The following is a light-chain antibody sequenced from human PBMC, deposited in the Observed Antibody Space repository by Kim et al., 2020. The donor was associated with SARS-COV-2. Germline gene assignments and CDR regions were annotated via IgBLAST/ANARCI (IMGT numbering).Light chain of an antibody. J-gene: IGKJ2*03. Sequence: SATLNCKSSQTVLYNSNNKYYLAWYQQKPGQAPKLLIYWASIRESGVSDRFSGSGSETDFTLTISSLQSEDVAVYYCQQYYSTPPSFGQGTKLEI. CDR2: WAS. CDR3: QQYYSTPPS. V-gene: IGKV4-1*01. CDR1: QTVLYNSNNKYY.